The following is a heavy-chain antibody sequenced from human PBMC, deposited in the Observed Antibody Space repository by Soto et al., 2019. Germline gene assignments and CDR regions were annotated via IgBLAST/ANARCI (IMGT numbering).Heavy chain of an antibody. Sequence: QVQMVQSGAEMKTPGASVKVSCQTYGYTFTYYDINWARQTPGQGLEWVGWMNPDSGNAGYAPKFQGRVTLTRDTSINTAYRELSSLRRADTAVYYCAGSPAVTTQRYPRPYAWFDPWGQGTPVIVSS. CDR3: AGSPAVTTQRYPRPYAWFDP. D-gene: IGHD4-4*01. CDR2: MNPDSGNA. J-gene: IGHJ5*02. CDR1: GYTFTYYD. V-gene: IGHV1-8*01.